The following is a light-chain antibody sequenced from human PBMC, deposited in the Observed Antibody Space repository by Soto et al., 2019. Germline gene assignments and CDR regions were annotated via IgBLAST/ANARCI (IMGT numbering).Light chain of an antibody. V-gene: IGKV3-15*01. J-gene: IGKJ4*01. CDR1: QSVGRN. CDR3: QPYNLWPPLT. CDR2: GAS. Sequence: EIVMTQSPATLSVSPGERATLSCRASQSVGRNLAWYQQKPGQAPRLLIYGASTRATGIPARFSGSGSGTEFTLTISSLQSEDFAVYSCQPYNLWPPLTFGGGIKVEIK.